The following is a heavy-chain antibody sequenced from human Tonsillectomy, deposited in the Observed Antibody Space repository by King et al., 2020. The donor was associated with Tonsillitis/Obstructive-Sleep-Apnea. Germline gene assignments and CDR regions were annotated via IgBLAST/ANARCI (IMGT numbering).Heavy chain of an antibody. V-gene: IGHV3-15*01. J-gene: IGHJ4*02. CDR1: GLTFSNTW. Sequence: VQLVESGGGLVKPGGSLRLSCAASGLTFSNTWMTWVRQAPGKGLEWVGRIKSKADVGTTDYAAPVKGRFTISRDDSKHTLYLQMNSLKTEDTAVYYCTTNWNYDYWGQGTLVTVSS. D-gene: IGHD1-7*01. CDR2: IKSKADVGTT. CDR3: TTNWNYDY.